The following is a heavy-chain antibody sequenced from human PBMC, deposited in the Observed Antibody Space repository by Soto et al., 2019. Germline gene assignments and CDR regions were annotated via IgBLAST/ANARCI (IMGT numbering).Heavy chain of an antibody. CDR3: AKDRVNHNSVWDPFDI. D-gene: IGHD2-21*01. Sequence: GWSLRLSCAASVFTFINYAMSWVRQAPGKGLEWVSGFGTGGGADTYYADSVKGRFTISRDNSKSMLFLQMNSLGAEDTAVYYCAKDRVNHNSVWDPFDIWGQGTMVTVSS. CDR1: VFTFINYA. CDR2: FGTGGGADT. J-gene: IGHJ3*02. V-gene: IGHV3-23*01.